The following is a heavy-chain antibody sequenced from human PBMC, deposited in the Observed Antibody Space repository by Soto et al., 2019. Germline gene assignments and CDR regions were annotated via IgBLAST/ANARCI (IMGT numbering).Heavy chain of an antibody. J-gene: IGHJ5*02. CDR2: INPSGGST. CDR3: ARESVEMATASNWFDP. D-gene: IGHD5-18*01. Sequence: GGSVKGSCQASGYTLTSYYMHLGRQAPGQGLEWMGIINPSGGSTSYAQKFQGRVTMTRDTSTSTVYMELSSLRAEDTAVYYCARESVEMATASNWFDPWGQGTLVTVSS. CDR1: GYTLTSYY. V-gene: IGHV1-46*01.